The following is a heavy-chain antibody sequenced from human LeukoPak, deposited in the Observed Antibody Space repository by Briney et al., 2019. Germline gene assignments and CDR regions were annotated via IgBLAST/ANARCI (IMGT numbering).Heavy chain of an antibody. CDR1: GFTFSSYS. J-gene: IGHJ1*01. CDR3: ATEGDSGTYSYFQH. D-gene: IGHD1-26*01. Sequence: GGSLRLSCAASGFTFSSYSMFWVRQAPGKGLEWVAYISATSATIYYADSVKGRFTISRDNAKNSLYLQMNSQRAGDTAVYYCATEGDSGTYSYFQHWGQGTLVTVS. V-gene: IGHV3-48*01. CDR2: ISATSATI.